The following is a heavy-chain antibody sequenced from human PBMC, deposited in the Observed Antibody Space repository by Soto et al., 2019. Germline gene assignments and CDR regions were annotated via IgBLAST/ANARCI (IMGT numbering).Heavy chain of an antibody. Sequence: QVQLVQSGAEVRKPGSSVTVSCKASGGTFSNYAISWVRQAPGQGLEWMGGIIPIVGSGSYAQKFQGRVTITAEEHTTSGYRELSSMRFADIAVYYCAGVVILFPTASSPYYSHMERWGPRTTVHVSS. CDR1: GGTFSNYA. V-gene: IGHV1-69*01. D-gene: IGHD3-22*01. CDR3: AGVVILFPTASSPYYSHMER. CDR2: IIPIVGSG. J-gene: IGHJ6*02.